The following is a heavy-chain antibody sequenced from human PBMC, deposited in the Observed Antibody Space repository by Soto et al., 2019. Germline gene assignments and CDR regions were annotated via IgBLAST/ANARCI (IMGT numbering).Heavy chain of an antibody. Sequence: QVQLVESGGGVVQPGRSLRLSCAASGFTFSSYGMHWVRQAPGKGLEWVAVIWYDGSNKYYADSVKGRFTISRDNSKNTLYLQMNSLRAEDTAVYYCARPGDDYYYYGMDAWGQGTTVTVSS. D-gene: IGHD4-17*01. CDR3: ARPGDDYYYYGMDA. CDR2: IWYDGSNK. J-gene: IGHJ6*02. CDR1: GFTFSSYG. V-gene: IGHV3-33*01.